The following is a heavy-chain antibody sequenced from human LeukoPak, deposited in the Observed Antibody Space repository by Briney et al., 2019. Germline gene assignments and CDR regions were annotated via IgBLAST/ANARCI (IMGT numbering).Heavy chain of an antibody. CDR1: GGSISSSSYY. CDR3: AGGSYYTTPFDY. J-gene: IGHJ4*02. Sequence: SETLSLTCTVSGGSISSSSYYWGWIRQPPGKGLEWIGSIYYSGSTCYNPSLKSRVTISVDTSKNQFSLKPSSVTAADTAVYYCAGGSYYTTPFDYWGQGTLVTVSS. CDR2: IYYSGST. D-gene: IGHD3-10*01. V-gene: IGHV4-39*01.